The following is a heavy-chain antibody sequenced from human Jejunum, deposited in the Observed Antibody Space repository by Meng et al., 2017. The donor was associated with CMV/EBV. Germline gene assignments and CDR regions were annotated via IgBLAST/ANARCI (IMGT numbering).Heavy chain of an antibody. CDR1: NNGSQY. Sequence: NNGSQYRNRIRAPPGKGLEWIGYIYYSGSTIYNPSLKSRVTVAVDTSKNQFSLKLISVTAADTAVYYCARIPWFGEMGDFSYHFDNWGQGTLVTVSS. CDR2: IYYSGST. J-gene: IGHJ4*02. V-gene: IGHV4-61*01. CDR3: ARIPWFGEMGDFSYHFDN. D-gene: IGHD3-10*01.